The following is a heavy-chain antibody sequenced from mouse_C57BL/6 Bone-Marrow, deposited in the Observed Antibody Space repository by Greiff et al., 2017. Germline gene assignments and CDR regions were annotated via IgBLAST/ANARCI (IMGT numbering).Heavy chain of an antibody. CDR3: ARQVPLYYYYPYYYAMDY. CDR1: GFTFSSYG. CDR2: ISSGGSYT. J-gene: IGHJ4*01. D-gene: IGHD2-4*01. V-gene: IGHV5-6*02. Sequence: DVMLVESGGDLVKPGGSLKLSCAASGFTFSSYGMSWVRQTPDKRLEWVATISSGGSYTYYPDSVKGRFTISRDNAKNTLFLQMSSLKSEDTAMYYCARQVPLYYYYPYYYAMDYWGQGTSVTVSS.